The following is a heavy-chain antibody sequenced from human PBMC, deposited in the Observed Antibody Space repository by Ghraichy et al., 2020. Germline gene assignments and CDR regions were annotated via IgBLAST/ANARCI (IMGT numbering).Heavy chain of an antibody. V-gene: IGHV3-74*01. Sequence: GGSLRLSCLGSGFSFSSYWMYWVRQAPGKGLVYVSRIDIDDSGTTYADSVKGRFTVSRDNTRNTVYLQMNGLRAEDTAVYFCARGGANHAFDIWGQGTLVTVSS. CDR2: IDIDDSGT. J-gene: IGHJ3*02. CDR3: ARGGANHAFDI. CDR1: GFSFSSYW. D-gene: IGHD4/OR15-4a*01.